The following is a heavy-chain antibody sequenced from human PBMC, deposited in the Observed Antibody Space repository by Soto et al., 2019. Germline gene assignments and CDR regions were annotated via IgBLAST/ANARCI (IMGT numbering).Heavy chain of an antibody. D-gene: IGHD3-10*01. CDR1: GFTFSSYA. Sequence: GGSLRLSCAASGFTFSSYAMSWVRQAPGKGLEWVSAISGSGGSTYYADSVKGRFTISRDNSKNTLYLQMNSLRAEDTAVYYCAKDSAGEITMVRGVMRYYYGMDVWGQGTTVTVSS. CDR2: ISGSGGST. CDR3: AKDSAGEITMVRGVMRYYYGMDV. J-gene: IGHJ6*02. V-gene: IGHV3-23*01.